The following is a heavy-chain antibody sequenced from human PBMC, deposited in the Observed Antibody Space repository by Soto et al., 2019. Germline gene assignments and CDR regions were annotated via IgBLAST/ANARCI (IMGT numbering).Heavy chain of an antibody. CDR3: ARGSAVTTLGGNEYYYYYMDV. Sequence: SETLSLTCSFSGDSVTSHYLTWIRQSPEKGLEWIGYMHYTGFSHYNPSLKSRLTISVDRSKNQFTLQLTSVTVADTAVFYCARGSAVTTLGGNEYYYYYMDVWGKGTTVTVSS. CDR2: MHYTGFS. J-gene: IGHJ6*03. V-gene: IGHV4-59*02. CDR1: GDSVTSHY. D-gene: IGHD3-16*01.